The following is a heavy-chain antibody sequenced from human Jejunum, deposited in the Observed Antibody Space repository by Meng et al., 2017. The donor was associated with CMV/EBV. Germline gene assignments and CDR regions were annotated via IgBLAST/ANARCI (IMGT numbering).Heavy chain of an antibody. J-gene: IGHJ4*02. CDR2: IKPKNGAT. D-gene: IGHD3-10*01. Sequence: CKASGGTFSSYAISWVRQAPGQGLEWMGWIKPKNGATNYEQKYQGRVTLTRDTSISTAYMELTSLKSDDTAMYYCARGGDRGEEDYWGQGTLVTVSS. CDR1: GGTFSSYA. V-gene: IGHV1-2*02. CDR3: ARGGDRGEEDY.